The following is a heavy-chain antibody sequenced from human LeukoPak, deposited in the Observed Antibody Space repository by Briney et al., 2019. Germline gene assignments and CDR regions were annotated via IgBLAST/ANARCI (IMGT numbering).Heavy chain of an antibody. V-gene: IGHV3-23*01. CDR1: GFTFTNYA. D-gene: IGHD2-2*02. CDR3: AKTMGAIDHDY. CDR2: ISGSGSIS. J-gene: IGHJ4*02. Sequence: GGYLRLSCTASGFTFTNYAMNWVRQAPGKGLEWVSTISGSGSISYYADSVKGRFTTSRDKSKNTLYLQMNSLRAEDTAVYFCAKTMGAIDHDYWGQGTLVTVSS.